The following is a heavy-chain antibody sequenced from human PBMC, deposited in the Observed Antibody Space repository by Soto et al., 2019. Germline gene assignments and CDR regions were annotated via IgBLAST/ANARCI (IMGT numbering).Heavy chain of an antibody. V-gene: IGHV5-51*01. J-gene: IGHJ5*02. D-gene: IGHD6-19*01. CDR1: GYSFTSYW. CDR2: IYPGDSDT. Sequence: GESLKISCKGSGYSFTSYWIGWVRQMPGKGLEWMGIIYPGDSDTRYSPSFQGQVTISADKSISTAYLQWSSLKASDTAMYYCARLGHPGYSSGWLNWFDPWGQGTLVTVSS. CDR3: ARLGHPGYSSGWLNWFDP.